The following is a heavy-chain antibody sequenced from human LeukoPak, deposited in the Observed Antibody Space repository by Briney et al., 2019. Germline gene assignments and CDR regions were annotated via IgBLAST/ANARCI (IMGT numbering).Heavy chain of an antibody. V-gene: IGHV4-34*01. CDR1: GGSITSYY. CDR3: ARDGL. CDR2: INHSGST. Sequence: SETLSLTCTVSGGSITSYYWSWIRQPPGKGLEWIGEINHSGSTNYNPSLKSRVTISVGTSKNQFSLKLSSVTAADTAVYYCARDGLWGQGTLVTVSS. J-gene: IGHJ4*02.